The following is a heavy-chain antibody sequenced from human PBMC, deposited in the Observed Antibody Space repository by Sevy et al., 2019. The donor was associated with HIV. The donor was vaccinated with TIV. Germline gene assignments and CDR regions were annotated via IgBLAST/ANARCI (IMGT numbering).Heavy chain of an antibody. CDR2: IKSKTDGGTT. V-gene: IGHV3-15*01. D-gene: IGHD3-22*01. CDR1: GFTFSNAW. CDR3: TTGFYYYDSSGYYY. Sequence: GGSLRLSCAASGFTFSNAWMSWVRQAPGKGLEWVGRIKSKTDGGTTDYAAPVKGRFTISRDDSKNTLYLQMNSLKTEDTAVYYCTTGFYYYDSSGYYYCGQGTLVTVSS. J-gene: IGHJ4*02.